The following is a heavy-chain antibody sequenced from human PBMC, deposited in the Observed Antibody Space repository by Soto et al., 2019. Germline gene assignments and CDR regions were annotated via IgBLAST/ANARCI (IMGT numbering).Heavy chain of an antibody. J-gene: IGHJ2*01. D-gene: IGHD6-13*01. CDR2: IYHSGST. CDR1: GGAIISSNW. Sequence: AETLSLTCAVSGGAIISSNWLSWVRHPPGKGLEWIGEIYHSGSTNYNPSLKSRVTISVDKSKNQFSLKLSSVTAADTAVYYCARGVGYSSSWILHWYFDLWGRGTLVTSPQ. V-gene: IGHV4-4*02. CDR3: ARGVGYSSSWILHWYFDL.